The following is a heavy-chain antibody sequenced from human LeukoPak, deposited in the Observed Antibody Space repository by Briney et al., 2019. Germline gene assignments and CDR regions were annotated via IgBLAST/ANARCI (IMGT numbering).Heavy chain of an antibody. CDR3: ARGGGDCYVCDDY. CDR2: INHSGST. CDR1: GGSFSGYY. Sequence: SETLSLTCAVYGGSFSGYYWSWIRQPPGKGLEWIGEINHSGSTNYNPSLKSRVTISVDTSKNQFSLKLSSVTAADTAVYYCARGGGDCYVCDDYWGQGTLVTVSS. D-gene: IGHD2-21*02. J-gene: IGHJ4*02. V-gene: IGHV4-34*01.